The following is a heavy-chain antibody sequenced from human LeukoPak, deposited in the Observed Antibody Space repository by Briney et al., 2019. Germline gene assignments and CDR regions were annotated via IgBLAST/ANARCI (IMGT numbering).Heavy chain of an antibody. D-gene: IGHD3-10*01. CDR2: ISSSSSYI. V-gene: IGHV3-21*01. Sequence: GGSLGLSCAASGFTFSSYSMNWVRQAPGKGLEWVSSISSSSSYIYYADSVKGRFTISRDNAKNSLYLQMNSLRAEDTAVYYCARDPGSGSYKRPIDYWGQGTLVTVSS. J-gene: IGHJ4*02. CDR1: GFTFSSYS. CDR3: ARDPGSGSYKRPIDY.